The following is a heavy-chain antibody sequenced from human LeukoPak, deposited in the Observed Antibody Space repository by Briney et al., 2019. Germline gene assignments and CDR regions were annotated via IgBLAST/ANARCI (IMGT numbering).Heavy chain of an antibody. D-gene: IGHD2-2*01. CDR2: IYTSGST. V-gene: IGHV4-61*02. Sequence: SETLSPTCTVSGGSISSGSYYWSWIRQPAGKGLEWIGRIYTSGSTNYNPSLKSRVTISVDTSKNQFSLKLSSVTAADTAVYYCAGTMPTAFYYYYMDVWGKGTTVTVSS. CDR1: GGSISSGSYY. CDR3: AGTMPTAFYYYYMDV. J-gene: IGHJ6*03.